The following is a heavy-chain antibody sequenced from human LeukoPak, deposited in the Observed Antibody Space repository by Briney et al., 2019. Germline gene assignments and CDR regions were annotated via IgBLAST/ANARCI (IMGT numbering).Heavy chain of an antibody. D-gene: IGHD5-18*01. CDR1: GGSISSRSYY. Sequence: SETLSLTCTVSGGSISSRSYYWGWFRQPPGKGLEWIGYIYYSGSTNYNPSLKSRVTISVDTSKNQFSLKLSSVTAADTAVYYCAREPTAMAEIDYWGQGTLVTVSS. J-gene: IGHJ4*02. CDR2: IYYSGST. CDR3: AREPTAMAEIDY. V-gene: IGHV4-61*01.